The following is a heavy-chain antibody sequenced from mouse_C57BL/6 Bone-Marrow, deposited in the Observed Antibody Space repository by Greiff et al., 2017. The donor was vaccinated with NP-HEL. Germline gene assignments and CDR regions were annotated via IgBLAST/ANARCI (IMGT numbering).Heavy chain of an antibody. V-gene: IGHV5-9-1*02. CDR3: TRDYSNFHWYFDV. CDR2: ISSGGDYI. CDR1: GFTFSSYA. J-gene: IGHJ1*03. Sequence: EVQGVESGEGLVKPGGSLKLSCAASGFTFSSYAMSWVRQTPEKRLEWVAYISSGGDYIYYADTVKGRFTISRDNARNTLYLQMSSLKSEDTAMYNCTRDYSNFHWYFDVWGTGTTVTVSS. D-gene: IGHD2-5*01.